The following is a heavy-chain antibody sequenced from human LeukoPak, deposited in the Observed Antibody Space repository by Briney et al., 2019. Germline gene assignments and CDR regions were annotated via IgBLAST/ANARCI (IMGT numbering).Heavy chain of an antibody. CDR1: GFTFDDYA. D-gene: IGHD3-22*01. CDR2: ISWNSGTI. Sequence: GGSLRLSCAASGFTFDDYARQWVRQAPGKGLEWVSGISWNSGTIGYADSVKGRFTISRNNAKNSLYLQMNSLRSEDTAVYYCARSQFDSSGYDNWFDPWGQGTLVTVSS. J-gene: IGHJ5*02. CDR3: ARSQFDSSGYDNWFDP. V-gene: IGHV3-9*01.